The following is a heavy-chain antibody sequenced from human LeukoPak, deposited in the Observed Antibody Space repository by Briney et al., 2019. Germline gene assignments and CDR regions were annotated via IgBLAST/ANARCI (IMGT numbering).Heavy chain of an antibody. V-gene: IGHV3-21*01. J-gene: IGHJ4*02. D-gene: IGHD3-22*01. CDR2: ISSTSSYK. CDR1: GFTFSSYS. Sequence: PGGSLRLSCAASGFTFSSYSMNWVRQAPGKGLELVSSISSTSSYKYYADSLKGRFTISRDNAKNSLYLQMNSLRAEDTAVYYCARDPRDYYDSSGYSRFDYWGQGTLVTVSS. CDR3: ARDPRDYYDSSGYSRFDY.